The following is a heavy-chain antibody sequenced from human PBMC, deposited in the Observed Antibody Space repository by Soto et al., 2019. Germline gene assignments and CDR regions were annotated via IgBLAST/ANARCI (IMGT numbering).Heavy chain of an antibody. J-gene: IGHJ4*02. CDR1: GGSISTGGFY. Sequence: PSETLSLTCTVSGGSISTGGFYWTWIRQRPGKGLEWIGFIYYIGRPYYSPTLKSRVTMSVDTSKNQFSLKVSSVTAADTGVYYCARAVDHYGPGSPTGYFDYWGQGALVTVSS. CDR2: IYYIGRP. V-gene: IGHV4-31*03. CDR3: ARAVDHYGPGSPTGYFDY. D-gene: IGHD3-10*01.